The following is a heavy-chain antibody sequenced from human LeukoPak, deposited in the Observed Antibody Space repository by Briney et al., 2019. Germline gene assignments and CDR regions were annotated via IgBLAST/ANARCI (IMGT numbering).Heavy chain of an antibody. D-gene: IGHD1-14*01. CDR1: GFTFSSYW. CDR2: INTDGSST. Sequence: GGSLRLSCAASGFTFSSYWMHWVRQAPGKGLVWVSRINTDGSSTSYADSVKGRFTISRDNAKNTLYLQMNSLRAEDTAVYYCARDYTTPSENWFDPWGQGTLVTVSS. V-gene: IGHV3-74*01. J-gene: IGHJ5*02. CDR3: ARDYTTPSENWFDP.